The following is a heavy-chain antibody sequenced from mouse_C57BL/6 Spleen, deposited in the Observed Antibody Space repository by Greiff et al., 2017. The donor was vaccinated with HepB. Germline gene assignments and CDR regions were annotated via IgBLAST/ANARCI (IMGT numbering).Heavy chain of an antibody. CDR1: GFNIKDDY. CDR3: STHYYFGY. CDR2: IDPENGDT. J-gene: IGHJ2*01. Sequence: VQLQQSGAELVRPGASVKLSCTASGFNIKDDYMHWVKQRPEQGLEWIGWIDPENGDTEYASKFQGKATITADTSSNTAYLQLSSLTSEDTAVYCCSTHYYFGYWGQGTTLTVSS. V-gene: IGHV14-4*01.